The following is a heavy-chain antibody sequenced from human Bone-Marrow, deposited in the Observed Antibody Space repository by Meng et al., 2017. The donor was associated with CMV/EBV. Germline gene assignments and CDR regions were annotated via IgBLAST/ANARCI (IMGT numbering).Heavy chain of an antibody. Sequence: SEPLSLTCAVYGGSFSGYYWSWIRQPPGKGLEWIGEINHSGSTNYNPSLKSRVTISVDTSKNQFSLKLSSVTAADTAVYYCARDVRDRFDPWGQGTLVTVSS. CDR2: INHSGST. CDR3: ARDVRDRFDP. V-gene: IGHV4-34*01. CDR1: GGSFSGYY. J-gene: IGHJ5*02.